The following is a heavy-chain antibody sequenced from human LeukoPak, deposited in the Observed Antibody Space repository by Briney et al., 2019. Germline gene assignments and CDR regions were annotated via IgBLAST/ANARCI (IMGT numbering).Heavy chain of an antibody. CDR1: GFTFSSSA. CDR3: ARDLPLDI. J-gene: IGHJ3*02. V-gene: IGHV3-30*03. Sequence: GGSLRPSCAASGFTFSSSAMHWVRQAPGKGLEWVAVISYDESNKYYADSVKGRFTISRDNSKNTLYLQMNSLRAEDTAVYYCARDLPLDIWGQGTMVTVSS. CDR2: ISYDESNK.